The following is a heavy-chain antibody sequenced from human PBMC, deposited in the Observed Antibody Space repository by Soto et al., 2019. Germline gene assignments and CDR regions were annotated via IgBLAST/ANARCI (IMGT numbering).Heavy chain of an antibody. CDR2: ISYDGSNK. CDR1: GFTFSSYG. J-gene: IGHJ4*02. V-gene: IGHV3-30*18. CDR3: AKEQDIVVVPAAPDY. D-gene: IGHD2-2*01. Sequence: QVQLVESGGGVVQPGRSLRLSCAASGFTFSSYGMHWVRQAPGKGLEWVAVISYDGSNKYYADSVKCRFTISRDNSKNTLYLQMNSLRAEDTAVYYCAKEQDIVVVPAAPDYWGQGTLVTVSS.